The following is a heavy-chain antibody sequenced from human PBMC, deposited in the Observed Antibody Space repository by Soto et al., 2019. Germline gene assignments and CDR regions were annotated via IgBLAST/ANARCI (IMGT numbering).Heavy chain of an antibody. CDR1: GFTFSGYE. D-gene: IGHD6-19*01. J-gene: IGHJ4*02. Sequence: EVHLLESGGGLVQPGGSLRLSCAASGFTFSGYEMSWARQGPGKGLEWVSFISSSGHTTCYADSVKGRFTMSRDNSKNTLYLQMSSLRGEDTALYYCVKGGWLDDWGQGTLVTVSS. V-gene: IGHV3-23*01. CDR3: VKGGWLDD. CDR2: ISSSGHTT.